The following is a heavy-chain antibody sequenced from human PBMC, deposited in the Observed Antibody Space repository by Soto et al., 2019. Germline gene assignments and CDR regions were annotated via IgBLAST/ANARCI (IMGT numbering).Heavy chain of an antibody. CDR2: ITGSGGST. D-gene: IGHD2-15*01. J-gene: IGHJ4*02. Sequence: PGGSLRLSCAASGFTFNNYAMSWVRQAPGKGLEWVSGITGSGGSTYYADSVKGRFTISRDKSKNTLYLQMNSLRAEDTAVYYCAKEEDIGTYLLFDYWGQGTLVTVSS. V-gene: IGHV3-23*01. CDR1: GFTFNNYA. CDR3: AKEEDIGTYLLFDY.